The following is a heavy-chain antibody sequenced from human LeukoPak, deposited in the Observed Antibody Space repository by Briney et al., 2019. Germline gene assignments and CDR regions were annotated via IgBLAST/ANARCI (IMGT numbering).Heavy chain of an antibody. V-gene: IGHV4-59*12. CDR3: ARDGGDVSSSWYNWFDP. J-gene: IGHJ5*02. Sequence: PSETLSLTCTASGGSFSSYYRSWIRQPPGKGLEWIGYIYYSGSTTYNPSLKSRLTISVDTSKHQFSLKLSSVTAGDTAVYYCARDGGDVSSSWYNWFDPWGQGTLVTVSS. CDR1: GGSFSSYY. CDR2: IYYSGST. D-gene: IGHD6-13*01.